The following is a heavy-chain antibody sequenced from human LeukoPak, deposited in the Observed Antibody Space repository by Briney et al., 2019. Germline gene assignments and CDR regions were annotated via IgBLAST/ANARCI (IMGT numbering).Heavy chain of an antibody. CDR3: AKDRKRSAITMIRGVRGYSYYYMDV. D-gene: IGHD3-10*01. J-gene: IGHJ6*03. CDR1: GFTFRSYW. V-gene: IGHV3-30*02. Sequence: GGSLRLSCAASGFTFRSYWMHWVRQAPGKGLEWVAFIRYDGSNKYYADSVKGRFTISRDSSKNTLYLQMNSLRTEDTAVYYCAKDRKRSAITMIRGVRGYSYYYMDVWGKGTTVTISS. CDR2: IRYDGSNK.